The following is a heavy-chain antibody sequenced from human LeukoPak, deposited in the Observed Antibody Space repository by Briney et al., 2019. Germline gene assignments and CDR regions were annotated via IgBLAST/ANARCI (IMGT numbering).Heavy chain of an antibody. CDR3: ARVPIAAADDFDY. CDR2: MNPNSGNT. Sequence: ASVKVSCKASGYTFTSYAMHWVRQAPGQRLEWMGWMNPNSGNTGYAQKFQGRVTMTEDTSTDTAYMELSSLRSEDTAVYYCARVPIAAADDFDYWGQGTLVTVSS. J-gene: IGHJ4*02. D-gene: IGHD6-13*01. V-gene: IGHV1-8*01. CDR1: GYTFTSYA.